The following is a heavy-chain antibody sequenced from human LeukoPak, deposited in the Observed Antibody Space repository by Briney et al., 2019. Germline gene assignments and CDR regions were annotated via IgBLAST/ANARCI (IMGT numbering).Heavy chain of an antibody. J-gene: IGHJ3*02. CDR2: ISPNSGGT. V-gene: IGHV1-2*02. Sequence: APVKVSCKASGYTFTGYYINWVRQAPGQGLEWMGWISPNSGGTNYAQKFQGRVTMSRDTSISTAYMELSRLRSDDTAVYYCARDRVIVGPSDGFDIWGQGTMVTVSS. CDR3: ARDRVIVGPSDGFDI. D-gene: IGHD3-22*01. CDR1: GYTFTGYY.